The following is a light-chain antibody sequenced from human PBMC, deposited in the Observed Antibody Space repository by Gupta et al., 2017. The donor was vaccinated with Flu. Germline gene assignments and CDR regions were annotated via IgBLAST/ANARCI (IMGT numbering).Light chain of an antibody. CDR2: DAS. Sequence: DIVLTQSPATLSLSPGESATLSCRASQSVSSYLAWYQQKPGQAPRLLIYDASNRATGIPARFSGSGSGTDFTLTISSLEPEDFAVYDCQQRSNWPPAFGPGTKVDIK. CDR3: QQRSNWPPA. V-gene: IGKV3-11*01. J-gene: IGKJ3*01. CDR1: QSVSSY.